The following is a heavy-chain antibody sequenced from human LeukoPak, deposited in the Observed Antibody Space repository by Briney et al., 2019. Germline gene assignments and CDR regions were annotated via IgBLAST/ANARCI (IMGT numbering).Heavy chain of an antibody. CDR2: IYPGDSDT. Sequence: GESLKISCKASGYSLTTYWIGWVRQMPGRGLEWMGIIYPGDSDTRYSPSFQGQVTISADKSINTAYLQWSSLKVSDTAMYYCAKGYDSSNNFSSSWGQGTLVTVSS. J-gene: IGHJ5*02. V-gene: IGHV5-51*01. D-gene: IGHD3-22*01. CDR1: GYSLTTYW. CDR3: AKGYDSSNNFSSS.